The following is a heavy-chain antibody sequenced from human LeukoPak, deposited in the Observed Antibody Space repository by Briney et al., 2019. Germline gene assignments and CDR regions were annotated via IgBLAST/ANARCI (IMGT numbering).Heavy chain of an antibody. CDR2: ISYDGSNK. J-gene: IGHJ4*02. Sequence: GGSLRLSCAASGFTFSSYAMHWVRQAPGKGLEWVAVISYDGSNKYYADSVKGRFTISRDNSKNTLYLQMNSLRAEDTAVYYCARDGTRDRRPYWGQGTLVTVSS. V-gene: IGHV3-30-3*01. CDR1: GFTFSSYA. D-gene: IGHD5-24*01. CDR3: ARDGTRDRRPY.